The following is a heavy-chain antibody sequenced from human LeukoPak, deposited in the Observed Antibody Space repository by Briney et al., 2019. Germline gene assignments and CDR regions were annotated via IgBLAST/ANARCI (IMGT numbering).Heavy chain of an antibody. CDR1: GYSFTSYW. J-gene: IGHJ5*02. CDR3: ARQIGHIVVVTAFSPNWFDP. CDR2: IYPGDSDT. D-gene: IGHD2-21*02. Sequence: GESLKISCKGSGYSFTSYWIGWVRQMPGKGLEWMGIIYPGDSDTRYSPSFQGQVTISADKSISTAYLRWSSLKASDTAMYYCARQIGHIVVVTAFSPNWFDPWGQGTLVTVSS. V-gene: IGHV5-51*01.